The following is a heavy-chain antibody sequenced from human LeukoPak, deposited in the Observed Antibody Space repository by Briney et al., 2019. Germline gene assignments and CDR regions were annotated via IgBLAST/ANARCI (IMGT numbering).Heavy chain of an antibody. V-gene: IGHV1-18*01. J-gene: IGHJ4*02. D-gene: IGHD3-22*01. Sequence: ASVKVSCKTSGYTFSSYGISWVRQAPGQGLEWMGWISVYDGNTKYAQKFQDRVTMTTDTSTNTAYMELRSLRSEDTAVYYCARIGSSGYYEDYWGQGTLVTVSS. CDR1: GYTFSSYG. CDR3: ARIGSSGYYEDY. CDR2: ISVYDGNT.